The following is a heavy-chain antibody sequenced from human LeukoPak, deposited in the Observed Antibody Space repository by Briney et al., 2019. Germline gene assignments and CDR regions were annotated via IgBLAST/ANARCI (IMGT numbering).Heavy chain of an antibody. CDR2: VYYSGIT. CDR3: ARSDYSGYFDY. D-gene: IGHD4-11*01. Sequence: PSETLSLTCTVSGGSFNNNAYYWGWVRQPPGKGLEYIGNVYYSGITYYNPSLQSRVTISVDTSNNQFSLKLSSVTAADTAVYYCARSDYSGYFDYWGQGTLVSVSS. J-gene: IGHJ4*02. V-gene: IGHV4-39*01. CDR1: GGSFNNNAYY.